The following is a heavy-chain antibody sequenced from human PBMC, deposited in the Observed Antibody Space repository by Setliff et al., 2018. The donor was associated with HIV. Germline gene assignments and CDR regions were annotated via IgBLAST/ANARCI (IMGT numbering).Heavy chain of an antibody. J-gene: IGHJ4*02. D-gene: IGHD6-13*01. CDR2: INPHTGAT. CDR1: GYDFTGYQ. CDR3: ARADSSNWYHVDY. Sequence: GASVKVSCKTSGYDFTGYQIHWVRQAPGQGLEWLGWINPHTGATNYAQNFQGRVIMTREKSISTAYLDLSGLRSDDTAVYYCARADSSNWYHVDYWGQGTLVTVSS. V-gene: IGHV1-2*02.